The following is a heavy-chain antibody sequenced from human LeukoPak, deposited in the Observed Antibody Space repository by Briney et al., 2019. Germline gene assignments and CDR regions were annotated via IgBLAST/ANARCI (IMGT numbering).Heavy chain of an antibody. Sequence: GGSLRLSCTASGFTFGDYAMSWFRQAPGKGLEWVGFIRSKAYGGTTEYAASVKGRFTISRDDPKSIAYLQMNSLKTEDTAVYYCTRDVSVAGTDYWGQGTLVTVSS. CDR2: IRSKAYGGTT. J-gene: IGHJ4*02. CDR1: GFTFGDYA. V-gene: IGHV3-49*03. D-gene: IGHD6-19*01. CDR3: TRDVSVAGTDY.